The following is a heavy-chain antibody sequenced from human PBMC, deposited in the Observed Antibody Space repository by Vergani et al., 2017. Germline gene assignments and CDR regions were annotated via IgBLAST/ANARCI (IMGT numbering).Heavy chain of an antibody. CDR3: ARARTYYDILTGYSRTLNYMDV. J-gene: IGHJ6*03. CDR2: INPNSGGT. Sequence: QVQLVQSGAEVKKPGASVKVSCKASGYTFTGYYMYWVRQAPGQGLEWMGWINPNSGGTNYAQKFQGWVTMTRDTSISTAYMELSRLRSEDTAVYYCARARTYYDILTGYSRTLNYMDVWGKGTTVTVSS. V-gene: IGHV1-2*04. CDR1: GYTFTGYY. D-gene: IGHD3-9*01.